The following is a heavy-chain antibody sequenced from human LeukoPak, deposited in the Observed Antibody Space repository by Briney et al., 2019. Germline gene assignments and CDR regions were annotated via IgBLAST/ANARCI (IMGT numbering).Heavy chain of an antibody. CDR3: ARDNYASGSPPTHTNWFDP. D-gene: IGHD3-10*01. CDR2: IHYSGNT. V-gene: IGHV4-39*07. Sequence: SETLSLTCTVSGGSISGYYWGWIRQSPGKGLEWIGTIHYSGNTYYNPSLKSRVTMSVDTSKNQFSLRMISVTAADTAVYYCARDNYASGSPPTHTNWFDPWGQGTLVTVSS. J-gene: IGHJ5*02. CDR1: GGSISGYY.